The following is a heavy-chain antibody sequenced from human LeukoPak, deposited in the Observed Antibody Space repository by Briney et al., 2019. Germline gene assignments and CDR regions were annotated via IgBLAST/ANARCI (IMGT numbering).Heavy chain of an antibody. CDR2: INHSGST. Sequence: SETLSLTCAVYGGSFSGYYWSWIRQPPGKGLEWIGEINHSGSTTYSPSLKSRVTISLDTSKNQFSLKLSSVTAADTAVYYCARGSYSSSRYRSDAFDIWGQGKMVTVSS. V-gene: IGHV4-34*01. CDR1: GGSFSGYY. CDR3: ARGSYSSSRYRSDAFDI. J-gene: IGHJ3*02. D-gene: IGHD6-13*01.